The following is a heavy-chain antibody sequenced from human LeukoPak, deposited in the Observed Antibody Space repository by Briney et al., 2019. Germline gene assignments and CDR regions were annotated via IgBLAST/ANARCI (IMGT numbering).Heavy chain of an antibody. CDR3: AKDSDYYHSSGYYYAYFQH. V-gene: IGHV3-48*02. J-gene: IGHJ1*01. CDR2: ISSSSSTI. CDR1: GVTFSTYS. Sequence: PGGSLRLSCAVSGVTFSTYSMNWVRQAPGKGLEWVSYISSSSSTIYYADSVKGRFTISRDNAKNSLYLQMNSLRDEDTAVYYCAKDSDYYHSSGYYYAYFQHWGQGTLVTVSS. D-gene: IGHD3-22*01.